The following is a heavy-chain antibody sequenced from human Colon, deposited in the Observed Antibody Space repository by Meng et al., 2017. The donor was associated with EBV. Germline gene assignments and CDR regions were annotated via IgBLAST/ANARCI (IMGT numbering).Heavy chain of an antibody. CDR1: GFTFSDSA. CDR2: ITNNANNYAT. Sequence: VQVVESGGGLVQPGGSLKLSCAASGFTFSDSAVHWVRQASGKGLEWIGRITNNANNYATAYAASLKGRFTISRDDSKNTAYLQMNSLITEDTAVYYCSIDFWSDPNWFDPWGQGTLVTVSS. V-gene: IGHV3-73*02. CDR3: SIDFWSDPNWFDP. J-gene: IGHJ5*02. D-gene: IGHD3-3*01.